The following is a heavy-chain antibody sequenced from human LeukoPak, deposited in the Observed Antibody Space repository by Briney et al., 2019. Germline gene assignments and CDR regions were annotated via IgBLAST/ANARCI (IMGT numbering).Heavy chain of an antibody. D-gene: IGHD5-18*01. V-gene: IGHV1-69*04. CDR1: GGTFSSYA. CDR3: ARHSYAPGDSYGYTGLYFDY. CDR2: IIPILGIA. J-gene: IGHJ4*02. Sequence: GASVKVSCKASGGTFSSYAISWVRQAPGQGLEWMGRIIPILGIANYAQKFQGRVTITADKSTSTAYMELSSLRSEDTAVYYCARHSYAPGDSYGYTGLYFDYWGQGTLVTVSS.